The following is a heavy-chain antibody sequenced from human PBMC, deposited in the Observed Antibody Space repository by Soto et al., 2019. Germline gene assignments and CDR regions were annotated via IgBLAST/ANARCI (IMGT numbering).Heavy chain of an antibody. CDR2: ISLNSGSI. CDR3: AKVLYGDYVGAFDI. CDR1: GFTFDDYA. V-gene: IGHV3-9*01. J-gene: IGHJ3*02. D-gene: IGHD4-17*01. Sequence: GGSLRLSCAASGFTFDDYAMHWVRQAPGKGLEWVSGISLNSGSIGYADSVKGRFTISRDNAKNSLYLQMNSLRAEETALYYCAKVLYGDYVGAFDIWGQGTMDTV.